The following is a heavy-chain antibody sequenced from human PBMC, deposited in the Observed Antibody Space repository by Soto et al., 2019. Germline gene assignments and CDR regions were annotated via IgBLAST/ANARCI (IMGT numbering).Heavy chain of an antibody. J-gene: IGHJ4*02. Sequence: QVQVVESGGGVVQPGRSLRLSCAASGFTFSSYAMHWVRQAQGKGLEWMAVIWYDGSNEYYADSVQGRFTISRDNSKNTLSLQMSSLRAADTSVYYCARASERLVSYWGKRTLVTVSS. V-gene: IGHV3-30*04. CDR1: GFTFSSYA. CDR3: ARASERLVSY. D-gene: IGHD3-3*01. CDR2: IWYDGSNE.